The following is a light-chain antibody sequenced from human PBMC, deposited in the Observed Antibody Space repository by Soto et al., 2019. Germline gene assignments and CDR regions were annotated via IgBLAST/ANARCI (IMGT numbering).Light chain of an antibody. CDR1: QGISNY. V-gene: IGKV1-27*01. CDR3: QNYNFAPFT. Sequence: DIQLTQSPSSLSASVGERVTITCRASQGISNYVSWYQRKPGKPPKLLIYAASTLQSGVPSRFSRSGPGTDFTLTISSLQPEDVATYFCQNYNFAPFTVGPGTNVDIK. CDR2: AAS. J-gene: IGKJ3*01.